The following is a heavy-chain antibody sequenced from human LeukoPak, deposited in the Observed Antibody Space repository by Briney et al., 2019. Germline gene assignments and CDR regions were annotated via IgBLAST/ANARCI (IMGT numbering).Heavy chain of an antibody. CDR1: GFTFSTYD. CDR2: IRYDGTNT. V-gene: IGHV3-30*02. Sequence: PGGSLRLSRAASGFTFSTYDMHWVRQAPGKGLEWVAFIRYDGTNTYYADSVKGRFTISRDNSKRALYLQMNSLRPEDTAVFYCAKDADGWVFDFWGQGTLVTVSS. D-gene: IGHD5-24*01. J-gene: IGHJ4*02. CDR3: AKDADGWVFDF.